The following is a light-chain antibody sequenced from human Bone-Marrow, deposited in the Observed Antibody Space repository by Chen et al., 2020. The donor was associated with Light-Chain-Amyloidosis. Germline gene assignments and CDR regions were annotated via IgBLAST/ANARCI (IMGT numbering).Light chain of an antibody. Sequence: DIVMTQSPATPSVSPGEIATLSCRASQSVSGNLAWYQQRPGQAPRLLIHSAATRATGVPARFSGRGFGTDFTLIISSVQSDDFAIDYCQQYENWARTFGQGTKV. V-gene: IGKV3-15*01. CDR1: QSVSGN. CDR2: SAA. J-gene: IGKJ1*01. CDR3: QQYENWART.